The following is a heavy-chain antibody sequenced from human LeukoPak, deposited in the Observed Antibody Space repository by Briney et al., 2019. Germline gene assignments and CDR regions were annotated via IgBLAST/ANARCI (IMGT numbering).Heavy chain of an antibody. CDR3: TTTEITGTTLFDP. J-gene: IGHJ5*02. CDR1: GFTVSNAW. CDR2: IKSKTDGGTT. V-gene: IGHV3-15*01. D-gene: IGHD1-7*01. Sequence: GGSLRLSCAASGFTVSNAWMSWVRQAPGKGREWVGRIKSKTDGGTTDYAAPVKGRFTISRDDSKNTLYLQMNSPKTEDTAVYYCTTTEITGTTLFDPWGQGTLVTVSS.